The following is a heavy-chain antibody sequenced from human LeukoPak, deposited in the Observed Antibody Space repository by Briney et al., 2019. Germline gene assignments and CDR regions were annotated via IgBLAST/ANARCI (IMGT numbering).Heavy chain of an antibody. J-gene: IGHJ6*02. V-gene: IGHV7-4-1*01. D-gene: IGHD2-8*01. CDR1: GYTFTSYA. CDR2: INTNTGNP. CDR3: AREGGIVLAYGMDV. Sequence: ASVTVSCTASGYTFTSYAMNWVRQAPGQGLEWMGWINTNTGNPTYAQGFTGRFVFSLDTSVSTAYLQICSLKAEDTAVYYCAREGGIVLAYGMDVWGQGTTVTVSS.